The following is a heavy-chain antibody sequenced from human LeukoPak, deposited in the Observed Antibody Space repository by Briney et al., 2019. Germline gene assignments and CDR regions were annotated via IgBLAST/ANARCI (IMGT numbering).Heavy chain of an antibody. V-gene: IGHV4-39*01. CDR1: SGSISSSSYY. CDR3: ARGAAAGPSRFDP. J-gene: IGHJ5*02. Sequence: PSETLSLTCTVSSGSISSSSYYWGWIRQPPGKGLEWIGSIYYSGSTYYNPSLKSRVTISVDTSKNRFSLKLSSVTAADTAVYYCARGAAAGPSRFDPWGQGTLVTVSS. D-gene: IGHD6-13*01. CDR2: IYYSGST.